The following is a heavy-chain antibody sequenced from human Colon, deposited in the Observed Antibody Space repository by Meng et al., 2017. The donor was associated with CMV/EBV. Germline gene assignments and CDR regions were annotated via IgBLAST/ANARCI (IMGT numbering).Heavy chain of an antibody. CDR1: GFTFSSYE. D-gene: IGHD1-26*01. V-gene: IGHV3-48*03. Sequence: GGSLRLSCAASGFTFSSYEMNWVRQAPGKGLEWVSYISSGGSTIYYADSVQGRFTISRDISKNMVFLEMNGLTAEDTAVYYCARGLTHLGGSTLRAFDYWGQGTLVTVSS. J-gene: IGHJ4*02. CDR2: ISSGGSTI. CDR3: ARGLTHLGGSTLRAFDY.